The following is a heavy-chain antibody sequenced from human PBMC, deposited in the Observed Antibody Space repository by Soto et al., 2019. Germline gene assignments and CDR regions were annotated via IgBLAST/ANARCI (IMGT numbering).Heavy chain of an antibody. CDR3: AREYNWNSIYYGMDV. CDR1: GGIFSSYA. D-gene: IGHD1-7*01. CDR2: IIPIFGTA. Sequence: QVQLVQSGAEVKKPGSSVKVSCKASGGIFSSYAISWVRQDPGQGLEWMGGIIPIFGTANYAQKFQGRVTITADESTSTAYMEPSSLRSEDTAMYYCAREYNWNSIYYGMDVWGQGTTVTVSS. J-gene: IGHJ6*02. V-gene: IGHV1-69*01.